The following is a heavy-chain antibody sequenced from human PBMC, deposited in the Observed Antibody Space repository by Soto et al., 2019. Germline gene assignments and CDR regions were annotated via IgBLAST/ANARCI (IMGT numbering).Heavy chain of an antibody. CDR3: VSSVVTATLGY. CDR1: GGTFSTYP. J-gene: IGHJ4*02. CDR2: IIPILNVT. D-gene: IGHD2-15*01. V-gene: IGHV1-69*02. Sequence: QLVQSGAEVMKPGSSVKVSCKASGGTFSTYPISWVRQAPGQGLEWMGRIIPILNVTNYAQKFQGRVTFTADKSTSTAYRELSSLRSEDAAVYYCVSSVVTATLGYWGQGTLVTVSS.